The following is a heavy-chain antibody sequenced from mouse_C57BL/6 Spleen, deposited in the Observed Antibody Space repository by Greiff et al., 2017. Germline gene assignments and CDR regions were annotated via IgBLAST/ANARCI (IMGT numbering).Heavy chain of an antibody. V-gene: IGHV1-64*01. CDR3: ARPYSGTGGYYAMDY. J-gene: IGHJ4*01. D-gene: IGHD4-1*01. CDR1: GYTFTSYW. CDR2: IHPNSGST. Sequence: VQLQQPGAELVKPGASVKLSCKASGYTFTSYWMHWVKQRPGQGLEWIGMIHPNSGSTNYNEKFKSKATLTVDKSSSTAYMQLSSLTSEDSAVYYWARPYSGTGGYYAMDYWGQGTSVTVSS.